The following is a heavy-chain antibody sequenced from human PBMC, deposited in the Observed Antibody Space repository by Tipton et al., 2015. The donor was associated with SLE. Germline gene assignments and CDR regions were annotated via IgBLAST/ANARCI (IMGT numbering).Heavy chain of an antibody. D-gene: IGHD6-13*01. CDR3: ARDPRGYSSSWSFEY. Sequence: TLSLTCTVSGNSISSGDYYWNWIRQHPGKGLEWVGSISYSGSTHYNPSLKSRVTISVDTSKNQFSLKLSSVTAADTAVYYCARDPRGYSSSWSFEYWGQGSLVTVSS. CDR2: ISYSGST. J-gene: IGHJ4*02. V-gene: IGHV4-31*03. CDR1: GNSISSGDYY.